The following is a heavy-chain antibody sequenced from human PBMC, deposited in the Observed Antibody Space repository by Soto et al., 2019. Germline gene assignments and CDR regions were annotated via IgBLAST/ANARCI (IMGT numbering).Heavy chain of an antibody. Sequence: QVQLVESGGGLVKPGGSLRLSCAASGFTFSDYYMNWIRQAPGRGLEWVSYISSSGSTIYYADSVKGRFTISRDNAKNSLYLQMNSLRAEDTAVYYCARGPYDYVWGSNPPHFDYWGQGTLVTVSS. CDR3: ARGPYDYVWGSNPPHFDY. CDR1: GFTFSDYY. D-gene: IGHD3-16*02. V-gene: IGHV3-11*01. CDR2: ISSSGSTI. J-gene: IGHJ4*02.